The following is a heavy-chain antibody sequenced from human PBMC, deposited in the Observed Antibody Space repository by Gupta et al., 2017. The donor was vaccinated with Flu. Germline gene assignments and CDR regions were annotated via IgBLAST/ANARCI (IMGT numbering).Heavy chain of an antibody. J-gene: IGHJ4*02. CDR2: IDWDDYK. CDR3: VPPSGYDPSRFDH. V-gene: IGHV2-70*04. CDR1: GFSLSSSGML. D-gene: IGHD5-12*01. Sequence: QVTLTASGPALVKATETLTLTCTYSGFSLSSSGMLVTWIRQSPGKALDWLARIDWDDYKFYSTSLKTRLAISKDTSKNQVVLSLTNVDSADTGTYYCVPPSGYDPSRFDHWGQGTQVTVSS.